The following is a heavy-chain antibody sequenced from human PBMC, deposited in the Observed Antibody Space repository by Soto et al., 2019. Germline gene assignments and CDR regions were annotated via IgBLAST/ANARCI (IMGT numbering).Heavy chain of an antibody. CDR3: AISSSSSVGATSVFDS. Sequence: GGSLRLSCAASGFTFDDYAMNWVRQAPGKGLEWVSVISGSGDSTYYADAVAGRVTITSDYAKNTLYLQMQSMRAENTAVYFYAISSSSSVGATSVFDSWGQGTLVTVSS. CDR1: GFTFDDYA. V-gene: IGHV3-23*01. J-gene: IGHJ4*02. CDR2: ISGSGDST. D-gene: IGHD1-26*01.